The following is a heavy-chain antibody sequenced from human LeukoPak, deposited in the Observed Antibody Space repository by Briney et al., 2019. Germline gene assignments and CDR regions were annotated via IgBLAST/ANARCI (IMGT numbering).Heavy chain of an antibody. CDR3: AGDRATSYFDY. Sequence: PGGSLRLSCAASEFAFSSYSMNWVRQAPGKGLEWVAFIWYDGSNKYYTDSVKGRFTISRDNSKNTLYLQMNSLRAEDTAVYYCAGDRATSYFDYWGQGALVTISS. D-gene: IGHD1-26*01. CDR2: IWYDGSNK. V-gene: IGHV3-33*08. CDR1: EFAFSSYS. J-gene: IGHJ4*02.